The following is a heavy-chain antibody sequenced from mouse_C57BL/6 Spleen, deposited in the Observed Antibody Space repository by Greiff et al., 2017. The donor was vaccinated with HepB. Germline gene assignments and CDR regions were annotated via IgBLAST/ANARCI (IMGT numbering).Heavy chain of an antibody. D-gene: IGHD1-1*01. V-gene: IGHV1-4*01. J-gene: IGHJ3*01. CDR3: ARSDYYGSSLFAY. CDR1: GYTFTSYT. CDR2: INPSSGYT. Sequence: QVQLKESGAELARPGASVKMSCKASGYTFTSYTMHWVKQRPGQGLEWIGYINPSSGYTKYNQKFKDKATLTADKSSSTAYMQLSSLTSEDSAVYYCARSDYYGSSLFAYWGQGTLVTVSA.